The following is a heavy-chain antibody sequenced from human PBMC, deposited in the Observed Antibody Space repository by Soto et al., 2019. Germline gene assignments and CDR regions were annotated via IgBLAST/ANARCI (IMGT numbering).Heavy chain of an antibody. CDR1: GYTFTSYA. D-gene: IGHD3-10*01. V-gene: IGHV1-3*01. CDR3: ARVVVLLCFGESPGLYYYYYYRDV. CDR2: INAGNGNT. Sequence: ASVKVSCKASGYTFTSYAMHWVRQAPGQRLEWMGWINAGNGNTKYSQKFQGRVTITRDTSASTAYMEMSSLRSEDTAVYYCARVVVLLCFGESPGLYYYYYYRDVWGKGTTVTVSS. J-gene: IGHJ6*03.